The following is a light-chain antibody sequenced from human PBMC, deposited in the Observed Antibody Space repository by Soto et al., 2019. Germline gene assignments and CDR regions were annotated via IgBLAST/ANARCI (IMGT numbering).Light chain of an antibody. CDR3: QQSYSTAWT. CDR1: QSISSY. V-gene: IGKV1-39*01. Sequence: DIQMTQSPSSLSASVGDRVTITCRASQSISSYLNWYQQKPGKAPKLLIYAASSLQSGVPSRFSGSVSGTDFTLTISSLQPEDFATYYCQQSYSTAWTFGGGTKVEIK. J-gene: IGKJ4*01. CDR2: AAS.